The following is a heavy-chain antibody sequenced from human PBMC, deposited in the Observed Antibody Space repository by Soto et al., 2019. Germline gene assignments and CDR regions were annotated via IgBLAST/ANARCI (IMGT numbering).Heavy chain of an antibody. CDR3: AIERGGYSYGYPWFDP. V-gene: IGHV1-69*12. Sequence: QVHLVQSGAEVKKPGSAVKVSCKASGGTFSNYAVSWVRQAPGQGLEWMGGILPIFGTANYAQKFQGSVPITADESTSTAYVVLSSLRSDDTDVYYCAIERGGYSYGYPWFDPWGQGPLVTVS. J-gene: IGHJ5*02. CDR1: GGTFSNYA. D-gene: IGHD5-18*01. CDR2: ILPIFGTA.